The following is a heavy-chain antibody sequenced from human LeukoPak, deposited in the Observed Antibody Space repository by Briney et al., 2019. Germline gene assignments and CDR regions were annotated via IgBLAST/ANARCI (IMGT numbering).Heavy chain of an antibody. D-gene: IGHD1-26*01. CDR3: ARGISGYYHGMDV. Sequence: PGGSLRLSCAASGFTFSSYAMHWVRQAPGKGLVWVSRINSDGSTTTYADSVKGRFTISRDNAKSTLYLQMNSLRAEDTAVYYCARGISGYYHGMDVWGQGTTVTVSS. J-gene: IGHJ6*02. CDR1: GFTFSSYA. CDR2: INSDGSTT. V-gene: IGHV3-74*01.